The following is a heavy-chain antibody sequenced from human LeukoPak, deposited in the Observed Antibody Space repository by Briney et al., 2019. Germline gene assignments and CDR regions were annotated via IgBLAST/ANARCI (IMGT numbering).Heavy chain of an antibody. V-gene: IGHV3-30*02. CDR1: GFTFSSYG. D-gene: IGHD3-10*01. CDR2: IRYDGRNK. CDR3: ARGHGVWFGDPNIPWDY. Sequence: GGSLRLSCAASGFTFSSYGMHWVRQAPGKGLDWVAFIRYDGRNKYYADSVKGRFTISRDNSKNTLYLQMNSLRAEDTAVYYCARGHGVWFGDPNIPWDYWGQGTLVTVSS. J-gene: IGHJ4*02.